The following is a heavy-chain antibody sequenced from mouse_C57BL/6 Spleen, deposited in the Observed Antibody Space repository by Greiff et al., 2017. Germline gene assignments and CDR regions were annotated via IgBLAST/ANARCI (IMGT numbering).Heavy chain of an antibody. CDR1: GFSLTSYG. D-gene: IGHD2-2*01. CDR3: AKEGTMVTTRYFDV. CDR2: IWRGGST. J-gene: IGHJ1*03. Sequence: VQLVESGPGLVQPSQSLSITCTVSGFSLTSYGVHWVRQSPGKGLEWLGVIWRGGSTDYNAAFMSRLSITKDNSKSQVFFKMNSLQADDTAIYYCAKEGTMVTTRYFDVWGTGTTVTVSS. V-gene: IGHV2-5*01.